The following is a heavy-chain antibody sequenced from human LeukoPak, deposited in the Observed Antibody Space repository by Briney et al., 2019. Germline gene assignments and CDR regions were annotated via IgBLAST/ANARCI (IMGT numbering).Heavy chain of an antibody. D-gene: IGHD3-10*01. V-gene: IGHV3-21*01. CDR3: ARAVRSGSTSQSMNY. J-gene: IGHJ4*02. CDR2: ISTSSSYI. CDR1: GFTFSTYA. Sequence: ETGGSLRLSCAASGFTFSTYAMNWVRQAPGKGLEWVSCISTSSSYIYYADSVKGRFTISRDNTKNALYLQMNSLRDEDTAVYYCARAVRSGSTSQSMNYWGQGTLVTVSS.